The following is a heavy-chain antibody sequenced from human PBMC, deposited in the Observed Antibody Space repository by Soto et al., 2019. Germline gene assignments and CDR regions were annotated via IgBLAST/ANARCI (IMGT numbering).Heavy chain of an antibody. Sequence: GGSLRLSCAASGFTFSSYWRSWVRQAPGKGLEGVANIKQDGSEKYDVDSVKGRFTISRDNAKNSLYLQMNSLRAEDTAVYYCARDVTGTNDYWGQGTLVTVSS. CDR2: IKQDGSEK. J-gene: IGHJ4*02. CDR1: GFTFSSYW. CDR3: ARDVTGTNDY. V-gene: IGHV3-7*01. D-gene: IGHD1-1*01.